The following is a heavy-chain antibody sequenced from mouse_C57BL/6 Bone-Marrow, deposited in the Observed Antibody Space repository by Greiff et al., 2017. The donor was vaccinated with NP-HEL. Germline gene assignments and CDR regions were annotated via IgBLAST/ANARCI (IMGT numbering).Heavy chain of an antibody. J-gene: IGHJ3*01. Sequence: QVQLKESGPGLVQPSQSLSITCTVSGFSLTSYGVHWVRQSPGKGLECLGVIWSGGSTDYNAAFISRLSISKDNSKSQVFFKMNSLQADDTAIYYCASQPSYDYDAWFAYWGQGTLVTVSA. CDR2: IWSGGST. D-gene: IGHD2-4*01. CDR3: ASQPSYDYDAWFAY. CDR1: GFSLTSYG. V-gene: IGHV2-2*01.